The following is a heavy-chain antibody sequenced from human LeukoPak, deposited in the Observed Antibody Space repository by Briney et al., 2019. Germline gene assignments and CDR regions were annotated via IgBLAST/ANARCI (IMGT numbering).Heavy chain of an antibody. Sequence: PGGSLRLSCAASGFTFSTYWMHWVRQAPGKGLVWVSRIKSDGSGTDSADSVKGRFTISRDNSKNTLYIQMNSLRAEDTAVYYCARSFYDILIGYYQYFDYWGQGTLVTVSS. CDR1: GFTFSTYW. V-gene: IGHV3-74*01. D-gene: IGHD3-9*01. CDR3: ARSFYDILIGYYQYFDY. CDR2: IKSDGSGT. J-gene: IGHJ4*02.